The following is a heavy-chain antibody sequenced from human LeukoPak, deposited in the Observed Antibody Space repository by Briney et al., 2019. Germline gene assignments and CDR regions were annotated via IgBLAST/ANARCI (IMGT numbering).Heavy chain of an antibody. Sequence: SETLSLTCTVSGGSISSYYWSWIRQPPGEGLEWIGYIYYSGSTNYNPSLKSRVTISVDTSKNQFSLKLSSVTAADTAVYYCARGVRSTSWGYYYGMDVWGKGTTVTVSS. CDR1: GGSISSYY. D-gene: IGHD2-2*01. J-gene: IGHJ6*04. CDR3: ARGVRSTSWGYYYGMDV. CDR2: IYYSGST. V-gene: IGHV4-59*01.